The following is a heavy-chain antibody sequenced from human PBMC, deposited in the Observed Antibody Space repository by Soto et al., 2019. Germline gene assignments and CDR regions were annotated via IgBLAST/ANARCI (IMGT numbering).Heavy chain of an antibody. V-gene: IGHV1-69*12. CDR1: GGTFSSYA. J-gene: IGHJ6*02. D-gene: IGHD2-21*02. Sequence: QVQLVQSGAEVKKPGSSVKVSCKASGGTFSSYAISWVRQAPGQGLEWMGGIIPIFGTADYAQKFQGRVTLTADESTSTASMELSRLRSEDTAVDYCASHCGGDCYSRSPPYYYYGMDVWGQGTTVTVSS. CDR2: IIPIFGTA. CDR3: ASHCGGDCYSRSPPYYYYGMDV.